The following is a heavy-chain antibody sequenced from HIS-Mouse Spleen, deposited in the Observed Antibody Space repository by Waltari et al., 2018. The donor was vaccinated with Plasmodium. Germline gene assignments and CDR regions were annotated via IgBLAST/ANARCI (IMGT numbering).Heavy chain of an antibody. CDR1: GFTFTRYS. J-gene: IGHJ4*02. CDR2: ISGSGGST. D-gene: IGHD7-27*01. Sequence: EVQLLESGGGLVQPGGYLRLSCSASGFTFTRYSVIWHGQAPGKGLEWVSAISGSGGSTYYADSVKGRFTISRDNSKNTLYLQMNSLRAEDTAVYYCAKSSKGTGDLWDYWGQGTLVTVSS. V-gene: IGHV3-23*01. CDR3: AKSSKGTGDLWDY.